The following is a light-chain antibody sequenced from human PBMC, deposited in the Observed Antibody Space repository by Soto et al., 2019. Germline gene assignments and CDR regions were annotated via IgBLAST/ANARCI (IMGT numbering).Light chain of an antibody. V-gene: IGKV3-20*01. CDR2: GAS. Sequence: EIVLTQSPGTLSLSPGERATLSCRASQSVTSSYLAWYQQKPGQAPRLLIYGASSRATGRPDRFSGGGSGTDFTLTISRLEREDFAVYYCQQYGSSPLYTFGQGTKLEIK. J-gene: IGKJ2*01. CDR3: QQYGSSPLYT. CDR1: QSVTSSY.